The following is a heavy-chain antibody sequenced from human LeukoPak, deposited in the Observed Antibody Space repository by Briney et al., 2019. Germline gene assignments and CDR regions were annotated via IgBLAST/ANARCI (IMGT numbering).Heavy chain of an antibody. CDR3: ARDRTTYYDY. J-gene: IGHJ4*02. CDR2: IWYDGSIE. D-gene: IGHD1-1*01. CDR1: GFTFSSYG. Sequence: PGGSLRLSCAASGFTFSSYGMHWVRQAPGKGLEWVAVIWYDGSIEYYADSVKGRFTISRDNSKNTLYLQMNSLRAEDTAFYYCARDRTTYYDYWGQGTPVTVSS. V-gene: IGHV3-33*01.